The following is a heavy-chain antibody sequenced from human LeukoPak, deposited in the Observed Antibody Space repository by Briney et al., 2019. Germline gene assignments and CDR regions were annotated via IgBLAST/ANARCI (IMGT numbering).Heavy chain of an antibody. CDR2: ISYDGSNK. CDR1: GFTFSSYA. CDR3: ARDRGIVVVVAAQFDY. Sequence: GRSLTLSCAASGFTFSSYAMHWVRQAPGKGLEWVAVISYDGSNKYYADSVKGRLTISRDNSKNTLYLQMNSLRAEDTAVYYCARDRGIVVVVAAQFDYWGQGTLVTVSS. J-gene: IGHJ4*02. V-gene: IGHV3-30*04. D-gene: IGHD2-15*01.